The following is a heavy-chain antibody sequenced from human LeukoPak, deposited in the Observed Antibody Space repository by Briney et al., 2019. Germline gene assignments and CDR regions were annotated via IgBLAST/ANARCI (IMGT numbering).Heavy chain of an antibody. CDR1: GGSISSGDYY. V-gene: IGHV4-30-4*08. J-gene: IGHJ4*02. D-gene: IGHD3-22*01. Sequence: SETLSLTCTVSGGSISSGDYYWSWIRQPPGKGLEWIGYIYYSGSTYYNPSLKSRFTISVDTSKNQFSLKLSSVTDATTAVYYCARGCLKNGTVWLLPFDYWGQGTLVTVSS. CDR3: ARGCLKNGTVWLLPFDY. CDR2: IYYSGST.